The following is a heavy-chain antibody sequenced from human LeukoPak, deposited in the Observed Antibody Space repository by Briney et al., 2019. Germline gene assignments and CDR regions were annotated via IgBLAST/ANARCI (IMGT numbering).Heavy chain of an antibody. CDR2: IDSSGSTV. CDR3: ARGLLDWFPFDH. J-gene: IGHJ4*02. Sequence: GGSLRLSCADSGFTFSGFEMNWVRQAAGKGLEWLAYIDSSGSTVYYADSVRGRFTISRDNAKRSLYLQMNSLSAEDTAVYYCARGLLDWFPFDHWGQGALVTVSS. CDR1: GFTFSGFE. D-gene: IGHD3-9*01. V-gene: IGHV3-48*03.